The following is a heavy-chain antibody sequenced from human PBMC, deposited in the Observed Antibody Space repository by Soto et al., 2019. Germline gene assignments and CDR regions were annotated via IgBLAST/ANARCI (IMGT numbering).Heavy chain of an antibody. V-gene: IGHV4-39*01. D-gene: IGHD2-21*02. CDR3: ARQRTTGVTQAYFDH. Sequence: LSLTCIVSGESISSSSYYWGWIRQPPGKGLEWIGRIYYSGRTYYNPSFKSRVTISIDTSKNQFSLKLSSVTATDTPVYYCARQRTTGVTQAYFDHWGQGALVTVSS. CDR2: IYYSGRT. J-gene: IGHJ4*02. CDR1: GESISSSSYY.